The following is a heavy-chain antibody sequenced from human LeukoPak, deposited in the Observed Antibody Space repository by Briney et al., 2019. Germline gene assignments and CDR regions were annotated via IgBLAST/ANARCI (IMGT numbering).Heavy chain of an antibody. CDR1: GYTFTSYY. Sequence: ASVKVSCKASGYTFTSYYMHRVRQAPGQGIEWMGIINPSGGSTSYAQEFQGRVTMTRDTSTSTVYMELSSLRSEDTAVYYCARRGDYGGNSLGPGSYYYYYMDVWGKGTTVTVSS. CDR2: INPSGGST. CDR3: ARRGDYGGNSLGPGSYYYYYMDV. J-gene: IGHJ6*03. V-gene: IGHV1-46*01. D-gene: IGHD4-23*01.